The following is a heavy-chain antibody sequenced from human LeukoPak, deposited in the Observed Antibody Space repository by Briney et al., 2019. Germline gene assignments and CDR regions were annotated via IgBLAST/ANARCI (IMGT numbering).Heavy chain of an antibody. CDR3: ARDHTGYDSSGYYYYGLDV. J-gene: IGHJ6*02. D-gene: IGHD5-12*01. CDR1: GGSISSSYW. CDR2: IYHSGTT. V-gene: IGHV4-4*02. Sequence: PSETLSLTCAVSGGSISSSYWWSWVRQSPGKGLECIGEIYHSGTTNYNPSLKSRVTISVDKSKNQFSLTLGSVTAADTAIYYCARDHTGYDSSGYYYYGLDVWGLGTTVTVSS.